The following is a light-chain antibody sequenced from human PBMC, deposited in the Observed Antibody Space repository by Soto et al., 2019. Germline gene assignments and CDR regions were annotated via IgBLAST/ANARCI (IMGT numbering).Light chain of an antibody. Sequence: DIQMTQSPSTLSGSVGDRVTITCRASQTISSWLAWYQQKPGKAPKLLIYKASTLKSGVPSRFSGSGSGTEFTLTISSLQPDDFATYYCQQYNSYRLTFGGGTKVEIK. J-gene: IGKJ4*01. CDR1: QTISSW. V-gene: IGKV1-5*03. CDR3: QQYNSYRLT. CDR2: KAS.